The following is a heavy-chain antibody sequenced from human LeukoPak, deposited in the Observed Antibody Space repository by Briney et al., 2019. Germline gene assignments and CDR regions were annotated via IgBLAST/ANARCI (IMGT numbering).Heavy chain of an antibody. CDR3: AKAYPPGWLWAFDI. V-gene: IGHV3-23*01. D-gene: IGHD2-21*01. CDR2: ISGSGGST. Sequence: GGSLRLSCAASGFTVSSNYMSWVRQAPGKGLEWVSAISGSGGSTYYADSVKGRFTISRDNSKNTLYLQMNSLRAEDTAVYYCAKAYPPGWLWAFDIWGQGTMVTVSS. J-gene: IGHJ3*02. CDR1: GFTVSSNY.